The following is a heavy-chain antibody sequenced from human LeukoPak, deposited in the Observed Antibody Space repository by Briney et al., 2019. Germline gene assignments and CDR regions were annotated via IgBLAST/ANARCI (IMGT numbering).Heavy chain of an antibody. D-gene: IGHD3-16*02. CDR2: ISGSGGST. V-gene: IGHV3-23*01. CDR1: GFTFSSYA. Sequence: GGSLRLSCAASGFTFSSYAMSWVRQAPGKALEWVSAISGSGGSTYYADSVKGRFTISRDNSKNTLHLQMNSLRAEDTAVYYCAKSPSVWGSYRYISDYWGQGTLVTVSS. CDR3: AKSPSVWGSYRYISDY. J-gene: IGHJ4*02.